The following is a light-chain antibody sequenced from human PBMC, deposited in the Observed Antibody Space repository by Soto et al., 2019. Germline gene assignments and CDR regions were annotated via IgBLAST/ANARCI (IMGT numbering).Light chain of an antibody. CDR3: GAWDSSLHAGV. V-gene: IGLV1-51*01. Sequence: QSVLTQPPSVSAAPGQKVTISCSGSNSNIGNNYVSWYQQFPGTAPKVLIYDNNKRPSGIPDRFSGSKSATSATLVITGLQNGDEADYYCGAWDSSLHAGVFGGGTKLTVL. J-gene: IGLJ2*01. CDR1: NSNIGNNY. CDR2: DNN.